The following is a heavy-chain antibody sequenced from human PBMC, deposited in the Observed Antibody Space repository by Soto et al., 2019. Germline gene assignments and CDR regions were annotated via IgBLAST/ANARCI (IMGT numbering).Heavy chain of an antibody. V-gene: IGHV1-2*04. CDR1: GYTFTGYY. J-gene: IGHJ6*02. CDR3: ARDFEYRRSSIAAQSGMDV. D-gene: IGHD6-6*01. Sequence: ASVKVSCKASGYTFTGYYMHWVRQAPGQGLEWMGWINPNSGGTNYAQKFQGWVTMTRDTSISTAYMELSRLRSDDTAVYYCARDFEYRRSSIAAQSGMDVWGQGTTVTVSS. CDR2: INPNSGGT.